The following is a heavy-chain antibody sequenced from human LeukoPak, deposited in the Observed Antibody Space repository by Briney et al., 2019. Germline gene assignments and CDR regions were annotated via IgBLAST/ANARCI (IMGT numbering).Heavy chain of an antibody. D-gene: IGHD2-2*02. CDR1: GFPFSGNA. J-gene: IGHJ3*02. CDR2: IFYDGNTV. V-gene: IGHV3-30-3*01. Sequence: GGSLRLSCTASGFPFSGNAMHWVRQAPGKGLEWVGVIFYDGNTVHYADSVKGRFTISRDNSKNTLYLQMNSLRAEDTAVYYCAKGYCSSTSCYRAFDIWGQGTMVTVSS. CDR3: AKGYCSSTSCYRAFDI.